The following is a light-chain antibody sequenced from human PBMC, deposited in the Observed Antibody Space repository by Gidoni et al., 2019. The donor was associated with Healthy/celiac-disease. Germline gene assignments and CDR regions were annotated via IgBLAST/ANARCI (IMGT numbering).Light chain of an antibody. CDR1: KLGDQY. CDR2: QDS. J-gene: IGLJ2*01. CDR3: QAWDSSAVV. V-gene: IGLV3-1*01. Sequence: SYELTQPPSVSVYPGQTASITCSGDKLGDQYDCWYQQKQGQSPVLVIYQDSKRPSGLPERFSGSNSGNTATLTISGTQAMDEADYYCQAWDSSAVVFGGGTKLTVL.